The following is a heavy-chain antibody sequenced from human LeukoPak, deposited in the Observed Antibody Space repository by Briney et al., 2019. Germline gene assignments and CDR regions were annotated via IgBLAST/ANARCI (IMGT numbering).Heavy chain of an antibody. Sequence: PGGSLRLSCAASGVTFSSNDMSWVRQAPGKGLEWVSGIDTSGSRTYYADSVKGRFTISRDNSKSTLYLQMNSLRAEDTAVYYCAKVSWVSGSSNRDFWGQGTLVTVSS. J-gene: IGHJ4*02. CDR3: AKVSWVSGSSNRDF. CDR1: GVTFSSND. CDR2: IDTSGSRT. V-gene: IGHV3-23*05. D-gene: IGHD3-10*01.